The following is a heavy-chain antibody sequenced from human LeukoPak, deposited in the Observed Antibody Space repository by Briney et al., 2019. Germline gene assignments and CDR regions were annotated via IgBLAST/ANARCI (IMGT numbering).Heavy chain of an antibody. Sequence: GGSLRLSCAASGFTVSSNYMSWVRQAPGKGLEWVSVIYSGGSTYYADSVKGRFTISRDNSKNTLYLQMNSLRAEDTAVYYCARVRAVANYYFDYWGQGTLVTVSS. J-gene: IGHJ4*02. D-gene: IGHD6-19*01. V-gene: IGHV3-66*01. CDR2: IYSGGST. CDR1: GFTVSSNY. CDR3: ARVRAVANYYFDY.